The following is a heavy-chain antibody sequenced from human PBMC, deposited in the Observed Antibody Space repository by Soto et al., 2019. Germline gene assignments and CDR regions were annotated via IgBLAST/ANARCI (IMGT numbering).Heavy chain of an antibody. V-gene: IGHV3-74*01. Sequence: GGSLRLSCAASGFTFSSYWMHWVRQAPGKGLVWVSRINSDGSSTSYADSVKGRFTISRDNAKNTLYLQMNSLRAEDTAVYYCARGSSSSVGRYYYYMDVWGKGTTVTVSS. D-gene: IGHD6-6*01. J-gene: IGHJ6*03. CDR3: ARGSSSSVGRYYYYMDV. CDR2: INSDGSST. CDR1: GFTFSSYW.